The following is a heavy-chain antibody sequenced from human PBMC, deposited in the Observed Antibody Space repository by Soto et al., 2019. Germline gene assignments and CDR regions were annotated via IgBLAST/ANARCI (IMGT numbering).Heavy chain of an antibody. CDR1: GGSVISGDYF. CDR3: ARSPNYYYYGFDV. J-gene: IGHJ6*02. Sequence: SETLSLTCTVPGGSVISGDYFWIWLRQSPGKRLEWIAYIYYSGSTNYNPSLKSRATISVDTSKSQVSLTLTSMTAADAALYYCARSPNYYYYGFDVWGQGTAVTVSS. V-gene: IGHV4-61*08. D-gene: IGHD3-10*01. CDR2: IYYSGST.